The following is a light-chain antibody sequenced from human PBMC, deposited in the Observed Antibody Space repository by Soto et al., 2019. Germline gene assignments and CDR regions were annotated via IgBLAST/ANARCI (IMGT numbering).Light chain of an antibody. CDR2: GAS. CDR3: QQYGSSPALT. CDR1: RSISTY. J-gene: IGKJ4*01. V-gene: IGKV3-20*01. Sequence: ETVLTQSPATLSLSPGERATLSCRASRSISTYLAWYQQKPGQAPRLLIYGASSRATGIPDRFSGSGSGTDFTLTISRLEPEDFAVYYCQQYGSSPALTFGGGTKVEIK.